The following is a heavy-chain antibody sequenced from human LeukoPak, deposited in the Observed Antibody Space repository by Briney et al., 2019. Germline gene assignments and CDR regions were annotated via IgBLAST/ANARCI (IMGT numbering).Heavy chain of an antibody. V-gene: IGHV3-48*03. CDR1: GFTFSSYE. J-gene: IGHJ4*02. CDR3: ARDRGRGERYRGILDY. D-gene: IGHD5-18*01. CDR2: ISSSGSTI. Sequence: GGSLRLSCAASGFTFSSYEMNWVRQAPGKGLEWVSYISSSGSTIYYADSVKGRFTISRDNAKNSLYLQMNSLRAEDTALYYCARDRGRGERYRGILDYWGQGTLVTVSS.